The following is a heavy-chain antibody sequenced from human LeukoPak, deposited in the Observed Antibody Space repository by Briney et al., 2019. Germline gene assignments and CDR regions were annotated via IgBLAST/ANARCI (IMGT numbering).Heavy chain of an antibody. V-gene: IGHV3-7*01. D-gene: IGHD4-11*01. J-gene: IGHJ4*02. CDR1: GFFFSNYW. Sequence: GGSLRLSCAASGFFFSNYWMSWVRQAPGKGLEWVANMNEGGSEKNYVDLVKGRFTISRDNDKDSLYLQMNSLRAEDTAVYYCARDRGYSNFDYWGQGTLLTVSS. CDR2: MNEGGSEK. CDR3: ARDRGYSNFDY.